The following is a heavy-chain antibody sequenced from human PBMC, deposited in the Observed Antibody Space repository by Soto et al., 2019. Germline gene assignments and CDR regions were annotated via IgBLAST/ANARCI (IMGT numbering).Heavy chain of an antibody. CDR1: GFIVSSFT. CDR2: ISSDSNYI. D-gene: IGHD3-3*01. Sequence: EVQLVESGGGQVKPGGSLRLSCAASGFIVSSFTMNWVGQAPGKGLEWVASISSDSNYIFYAESVKGRFSIPRDDAQNSLYLHLNSLRADDTAAYYCAVDLRFSSWSPTHGYWGQGTLVIVSS. J-gene: IGHJ4*02. V-gene: IGHV3-21*01. CDR3: AVDLRFSSWSPTHGY.